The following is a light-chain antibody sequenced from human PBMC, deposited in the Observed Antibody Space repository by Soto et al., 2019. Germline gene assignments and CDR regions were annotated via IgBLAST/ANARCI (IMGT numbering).Light chain of an antibody. CDR1: QSINNW. V-gene: IGKV1-5*01. Sequence: DIQMTQSPSTLSASVGDRVTITCRASQSINNWLAWYQQKPGKAPKLLIYDGFSLESGVPLRFSGSGFGTEFTLTISLLQPDDSATYYCQQYKRYSLTFGAGKKVEIK. J-gene: IGKJ4*01. CDR2: DGF. CDR3: QQYKRYSLT.